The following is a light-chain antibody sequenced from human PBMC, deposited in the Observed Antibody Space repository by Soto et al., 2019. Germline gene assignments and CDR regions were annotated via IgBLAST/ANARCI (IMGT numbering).Light chain of an antibody. CDR1: QSVSSK. V-gene: IGKV3-15*01. Sequence: EIVMTQSPATLSVSPGERATLSCRASQSVSSKLAWYQQKPGQGPRLLIYGASTRATGIPARFSGSGSGTDFTLTISSLQSEDFAVYYRQHYSTWLWTFGQGTKVEIK. CDR3: QHYSTWLWT. CDR2: GAS. J-gene: IGKJ1*01.